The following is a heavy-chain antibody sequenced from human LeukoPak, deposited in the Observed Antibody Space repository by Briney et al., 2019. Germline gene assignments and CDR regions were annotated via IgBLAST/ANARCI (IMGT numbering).Heavy chain of an antibody. Sequence: ASVKVSCKASGGTLSSYAISWVRQAPGQGLEWMGRIIPIFDIANYAQKFQGRVTITAGKSTNTVYMGLSRLRSEDTAMYYCARMGRDGSYWGQGTLVTVS. V-gene: IGHV1-69*04. J-gene: IGHJ4*02. D-gene: IGHD5-24*01. CDR1: GGTLSSYA. CDR2: IIPIFDIA. CDR3: ARMGRDGSY.